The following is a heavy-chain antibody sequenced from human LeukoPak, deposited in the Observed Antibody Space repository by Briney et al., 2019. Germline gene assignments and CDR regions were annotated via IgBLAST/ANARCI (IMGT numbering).Heavy chain of an antibody. CDR2: FNPNSGGT. Sequence: ASVKVSCKASGYTFTGYYMHWVRQAPGQGLEWMGWFNPNSGGTNYAQKFQGRVTMTRDTSISTAYMELSRLRSDDTAVYYCARAYGGYCSSTSCYPDAFDIWGQGTMVTVSS. CDR1: GYTFTGYY. V-gene: IGHV1-2*02. CDR3: ARAYGGYCSSTSCYPDAFDI. D-gene: IGHD2-2*01. J-gene: IGHJ3*02.